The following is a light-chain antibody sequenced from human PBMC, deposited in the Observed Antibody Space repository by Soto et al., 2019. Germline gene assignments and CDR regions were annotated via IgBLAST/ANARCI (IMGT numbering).Light chain of an antibody. CDR1: SSDVGGYNY. Sequence: QSALTQPRSVSGSPGQSVTISCTGTSSDVGGYNYVSWYQQHPGKAPKLMIYDVSKRPSGVPDRFSGSKSGNTASLTISGLHAEDEADYYCCSYAGSLVVFGGGTKLTVL. CDR2: DVS. J-gene: IGLJ2*01. V-gene: IGLV2-11*01. CDR3: CSYAGSLVV.